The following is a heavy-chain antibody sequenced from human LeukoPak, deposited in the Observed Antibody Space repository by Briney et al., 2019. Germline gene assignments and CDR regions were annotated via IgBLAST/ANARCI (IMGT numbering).Heavy chain of an antibody. CDR3: ARDFPPDAY. V-gene: IGHV4-59*11. CDR1: GGSINSRY. D-gene: IGHD1-14*01. J-gene: IGHJ4*02. CDR2: IYSTGTT. Sequence: SETLSLTCTVSGGSINSRYWSWIRQPPGKGLEWIGYIYSTGTTNYNPSLKSRVTISVDTSKNQYSLRLSSVTTADTAVYYCARDFPPDAYWGQGTLVTVSS.